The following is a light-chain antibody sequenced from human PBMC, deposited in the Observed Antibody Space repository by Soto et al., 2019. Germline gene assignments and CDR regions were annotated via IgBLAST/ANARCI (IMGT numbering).Light chain of an antibody. CDR3: CSYAGSSTFV. Sequence: QSALTQPASVSGSPGQSITISCTVTGSDVRTYNLVSWYQQHPGKVPKLIIYEASKRPSGVSNRFSGSQPGNTASLTVSGLQAEDEADYYCCSYAGSSTFVFGTGTKVTVL. J-gene: IGLJ1*01. V-gene: IGLV2-23*02. CDR1: GSDVRTYNL. CDR2: EAS.